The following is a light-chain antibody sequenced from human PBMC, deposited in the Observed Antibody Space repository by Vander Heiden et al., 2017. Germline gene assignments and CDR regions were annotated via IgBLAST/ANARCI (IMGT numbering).Light chain of an antibody. V-gene: IGKV1-39*01. Sequence: IQMNQSPSSLSASVGDRVTITCRASQSISSYLNWYQQKPGKAPKLLIYAASSLQSGVPSRFSGSGSGTDFTLTISSLQPEDFATYYCQQSYSTPPTFGQGTKVEIK. CDR2: AAS. J-gene: IGKJ1*01. CDR1: QSISSY. CDR3: QQSYSTPPT.